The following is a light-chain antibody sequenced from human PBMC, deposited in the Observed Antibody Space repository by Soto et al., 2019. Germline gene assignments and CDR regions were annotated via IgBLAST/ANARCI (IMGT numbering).Light chain of an antibody. V-gene: IGKV1-39*01. Sequence: DIHITQSPSSLSASVGDTVTITCRASQIISTYLTWYQQKPGKAPKLLIYAAYNLQSGVPSRFSGSGSGTDFTLTISSLQPEDFAAYYCQQSYSTPITFGQGTRLEIK. CDR2: AAY. CDR1: QIISTY. J-gene: IGKJ5*01. CDR3: QQSYSTPIT.